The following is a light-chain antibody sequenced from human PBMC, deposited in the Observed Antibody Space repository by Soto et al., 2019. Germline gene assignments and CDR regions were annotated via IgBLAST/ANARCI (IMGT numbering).Light chain of an antibody. Sequence: DAVLTQSPLSLPVTPGQPASISCRSSQSLEYSDGKTYLNWYQQRPGQSPRRLIYKVSNRDFGVPDRFSGSGSGTAFTLELSRVEAEDVGVYYCMQGSYWPWTFGQGTKVDIK. CDR2: KVS. J-gene: IGKJ1*01. CDR1: QSLEYSDGKTY. CDR3: MQGSYWPWT. V-gene: IGKV2-30*01.